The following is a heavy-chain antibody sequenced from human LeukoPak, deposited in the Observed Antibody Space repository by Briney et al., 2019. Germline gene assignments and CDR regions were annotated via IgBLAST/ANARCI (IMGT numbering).Heavy chain of an antibody. Sequence: ASVKVSCKASGYTFTGYAMNWVRQAPGQGLEWMGWINTNTGNPTYAQGFTGRFVFSLDTSVSTAYLQISSLKAEDTAVYYCARSPPYDYVWGSPRNGMDVWGQGTTVTVSS. CDR2: INTNTGNP. J-gene: IGHJ6*02. V-gene: IGHV7-4-1*02. CDR3: ARSPPYDYVWGSPRNGMDV. CDR1: GYTFTGYA. D-gene: IGHD3-16*01.